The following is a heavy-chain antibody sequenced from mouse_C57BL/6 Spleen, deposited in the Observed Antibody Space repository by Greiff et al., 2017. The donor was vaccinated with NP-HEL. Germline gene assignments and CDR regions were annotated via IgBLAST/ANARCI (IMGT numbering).Heavy chain of an antibody. V-gene: IGHV3-6*01. CDR3: ARAGGLLDYFDY. J-gene: IGHJ2*01. Sequence: EVKLMESGPGLVKPSQSLSLTCSVTGYSITSGYYWNWIRQFPGNKLEWMGYISYDGSNNYNPSLKNRISITRDTSKNQFFLKLNSVTTEDTATYYCARAGGLLDYFDYWGQGTTLTVSS. D-gene: IGHD2-3*01. CDR2: ISYDGSN. CDR1: GYSITSGYY.